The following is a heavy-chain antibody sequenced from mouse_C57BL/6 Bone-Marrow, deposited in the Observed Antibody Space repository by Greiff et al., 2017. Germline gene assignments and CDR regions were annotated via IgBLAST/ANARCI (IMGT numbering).Heavy chain of an antibody. Sequence: QVQLQQPGAELVMPGASVKLSCKASGYTFTSSWMHWVKQRPGQGLEWIGEIDPSDSYTNYNHKFKGKSTLTVDKSSSTAYMQLSSLTSEDSAGYYSARHSLLLRDMEYWGQGTSVTVSA. D-gene: IGHD1-1*01. CDR1: GYTFTSSW. CDR2: IDPSDSYT. CDR3: ARHSLLLRDMEY. V-gene: IGHV1-69*01. J-gene: IGHJ4*01.